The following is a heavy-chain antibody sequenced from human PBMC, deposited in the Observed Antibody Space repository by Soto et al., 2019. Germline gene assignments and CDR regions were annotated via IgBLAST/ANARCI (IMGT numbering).Heavy chain of an antibody. D-gene: IGHD6-13*01. CDR3: ARLISSGRSWYFDTKVDRYGMDV. CDR1: GGSISSSSYY. Sequence: PSETLSLTCTVSGGSISSSSYYWGWIRQPPGEGLEWIGSIYYSGSTYYNPSLKSRVTISVDTSKNQFSLKLSSVTAADTAVYYCARLISSGRSWYFDTKVDRYGMDVWGQGTTVTVSS. J-gene: IGHJ6*02. CDR2: IYYSGST. V-gene: IGHV4-39*01.